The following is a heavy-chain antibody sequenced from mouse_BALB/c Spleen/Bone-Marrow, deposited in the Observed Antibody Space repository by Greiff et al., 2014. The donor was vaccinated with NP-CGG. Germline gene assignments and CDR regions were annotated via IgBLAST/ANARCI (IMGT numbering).Heavy chain of an antibody. Sequence: VQLQQSGPELVKPGASVKISCKTSGYTFSYSWMNWVRQRPGQGLEWIGRIYPEDGDTNYNGRFKGKATLPADKSSNTTYIQLSSLTSVDSAVYFCARNPHYYAMDYWGQGTSVTVSS. J-gene: IGHJ4*01. CDR2: IYPEDGDT. CDR3: ARNPHYYAMDY. V-gene: IGHV1-82*01. CDR1: GYTFSYSW.